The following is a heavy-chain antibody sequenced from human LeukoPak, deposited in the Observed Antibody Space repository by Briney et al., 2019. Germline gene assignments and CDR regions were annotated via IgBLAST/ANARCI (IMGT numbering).Heavy chain of an antibody. J-gene: IGHJ1*01. Sequence: GGSLRLSCAASGFTFSNYGMHWVRQAPGKGLEWVAFIRYDGSNKYYADSVKGRFTISRDNAKNSLYLQMNSLRAEDTAVYYCATYSSLNRREFQYWGQGTLLTVSS. CDR3: ATYSSLNRREFQY. CDR2: IRYDGSNK. V-gene: IGHV3-30*02. D-gene: IGHD3-22*01. CDR1: GFTFSNYG.